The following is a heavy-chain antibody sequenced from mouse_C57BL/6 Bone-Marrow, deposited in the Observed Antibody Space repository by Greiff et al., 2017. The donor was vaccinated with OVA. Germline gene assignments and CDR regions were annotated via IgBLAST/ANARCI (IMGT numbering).Heavy chain of an antibody. CDR3: ARSVKSYYYAMDY. Sequence: QVQLQQSGAELARPGASVKLSCKASGYTFTSYGISWVKQRTGQGLEWIGEIYPRSGNTYYNEKFKGKATLTADKSSSTAYIELRSLTSEDSAVYFCARSVKSYYYAMDYWGQGTSVTVSS. V-gene: IGHV1-81*01. CDR2: IYPRSGNT. J-gene: IGHJ4*01. CDR1: GYTFTSYG.